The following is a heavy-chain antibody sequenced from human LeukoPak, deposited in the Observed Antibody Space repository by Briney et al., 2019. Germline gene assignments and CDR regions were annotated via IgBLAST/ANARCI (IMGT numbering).Heavy chain of an antibody. CDR1: GHSFVNYW. Sequence: GESLKISCKGPGHSFVNYWIAWVRQMPGKGLEWIGIIFPGDSHTRYSPSFQGQVAISADMSIDTAYLQWSSLRASDTAMYYCARIAATWYGGSWGQGTLVFVSS. J-gene: IGHJ4*02. V-gene: IGHV5-51*01. CDR3: ARIAATWYGGS. CDR2: IFPGDSHT. D-gene: IGHD2-15*01.